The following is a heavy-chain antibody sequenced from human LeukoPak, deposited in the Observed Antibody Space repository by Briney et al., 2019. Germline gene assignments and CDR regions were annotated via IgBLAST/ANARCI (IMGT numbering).Heavy chain of an antibody. CDR3: AKGIAVAGVLFDY. V-gene: IGHV3-30*02. Sequence: GGSLRLSCVASGFTFTSYGMHWVRQAPRKGLEWVAFIRFDESYKSYTDSVNGRFTISRDNSKNTLYLQMNSLRAEDTAVYYCAKGIAVAGVLFDYWGQGTLVTVSS. CDR2: IRFDESYK. J-gene: IGHJ4*02. CDR1: GFTFTSYG. D-gene: IGHD6-19*01.